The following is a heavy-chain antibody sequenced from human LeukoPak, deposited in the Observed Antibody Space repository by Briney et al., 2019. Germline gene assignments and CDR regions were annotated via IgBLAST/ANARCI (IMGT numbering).Heavy chain of an antibody. CDR1: GGSISSYY. Sequence: PSETLSLTCTVSGGSISSYYWSWIRQPPGKGLEWIGYIYYSGSTNYNPSLKSRVTISVDTSKNQFSLKLSSVTAADTAVYYCARARITNDAFDIWGQGTMVTVSS. D-gene: IGHD2/OR15-2a*01. V-gene: IGHV4-59*08. J-gene: IGHJ3*02. CDR2: IYYSGST. CDR3: ARARITNDAFDI.